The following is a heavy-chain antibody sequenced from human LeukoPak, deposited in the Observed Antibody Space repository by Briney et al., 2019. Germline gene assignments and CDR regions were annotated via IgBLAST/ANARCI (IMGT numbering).Heavy chain of an antibody. CDR3: ASLKNSGWGNAFHF. J-gene: IGHJ3*01. CDR1: GFTFSNYW. V-gene: IGHV3-74*01. Sequence: GGSLRLSCAASGFTFSNYWMHYVRHAPGEGLVWVSRINTDGSTTTYADSVRGRFTISRGNAKNSLYLQMNSLRAEDTAVYYCASLKNSGWGNAFHFWGQGTMVTVSS. CDR2: INTDGSTT. D-gene: IGHD6-19*01.